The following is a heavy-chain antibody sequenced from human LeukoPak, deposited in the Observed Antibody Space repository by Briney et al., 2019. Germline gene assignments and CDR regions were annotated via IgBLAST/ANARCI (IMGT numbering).Heavy chain of an antibody. V-gene: IGHV4-59*01. Sequence: PSETLSLTCTMSGGSMSNYYWGWIRQAPGQGLEWLGYIYYSGSTNYNPSLKSRVTISVDTSKNQFSLKLSSVTAADTAVYYCARAEVITMVRGDYYFDYWGQGTLVTVSS. CDR2: IYYSGST. J-gene: IGHJ4*02. CDR1: GGSMSNYY. CDR3: ARAEVITMVRGDYYFDY. D-gene: IGHD3-10*01.